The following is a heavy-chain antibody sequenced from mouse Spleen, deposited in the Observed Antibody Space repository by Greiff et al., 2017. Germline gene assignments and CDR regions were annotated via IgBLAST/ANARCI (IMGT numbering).Heavy chain of an antibody. V-gene: IGHV3-6*01. CDR2: ISYDGSN. Sequence: EVQVVESGPGLVKPSQSLSLTCSVTGYSITSGYYWNWIRQFPGNKLEWMGYISYDGSNNYNPSLKNRISITRDTSKNHFFLKLNSVTTEDTATYYCARGNYGSNYFDYWGQGTTLTVSS. CDR3: ARGNYGSNYFDY. D-gene: IGHD1-1*01. J-gene: IGHJ2*01. CDR1: GYSITSGYY.